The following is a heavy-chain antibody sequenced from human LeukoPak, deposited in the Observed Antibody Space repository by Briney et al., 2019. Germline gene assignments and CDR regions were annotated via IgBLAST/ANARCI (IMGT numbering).Heavy chain of an antibody. D-gene: IGHD5-18*01. CDR1: GGSFSGYY. J-gene: IGHJ6*03. CDR3: ARDEGYGYLFYMDV. V-gene: IGHV4-34*01. CDR2: INHSGST. Sequence: SETLSLTCAVYGGSFSGYYWSWIRQPPGKGLEWIGEINHSGSTNYNPSLKSRVTISVDTSKNQFSLKLSSVTAADTAVYYCARDEGYGYLFYMDVWGKGTTVTVSS.